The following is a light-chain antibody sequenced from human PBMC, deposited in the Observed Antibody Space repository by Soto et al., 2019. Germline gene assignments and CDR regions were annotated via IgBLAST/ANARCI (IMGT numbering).Light chain of an antibody. CDR1: QSISSW. CDR3: QQYNSLWT. CDR2: KAS. Sequence: DIQMTQSPSTLSASVGDRVTITCRASQSISSWLAWYQQKPGKAPKLLIYKASSLESGVPSRFTGSGSGTEFTLTISSLQPDDVATYYYQQYNSLWTFGQGTKVEIK. J-gene: IGKJ1*01. V-gene: IGKV1-5*03.